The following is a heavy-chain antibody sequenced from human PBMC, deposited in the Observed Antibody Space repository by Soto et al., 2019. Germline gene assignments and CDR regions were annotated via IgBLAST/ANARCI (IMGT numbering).Heavy chain of an antibody. Sequence: QVQLQESGPGLVKPSETLSLTCTVSGGSVSSGSYYWSWIRQPPGKGLEWIGYIYYSGSTNYNPSPKSRSTISGDHSKNPFPLEPSLVDAADTAVYYWARGIEGWFQGRYYYGMDVWGQGTTVTVSS. CDR3: ARGIEGWFQGRYYYGMDV. CDR1: GGSVSSGSYY. CDR2: IYYSGST. V-gene: IGHV4-61*01. D-gene: IGHD6-19*01. J-gene: IGHJ6*02.